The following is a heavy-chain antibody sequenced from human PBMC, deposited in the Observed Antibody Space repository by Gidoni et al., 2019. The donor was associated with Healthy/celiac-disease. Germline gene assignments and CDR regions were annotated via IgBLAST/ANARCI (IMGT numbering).Heavy chain of an antibody. Sequence: EVQLVESGGGLVQPGGSLRLSCAASGFTFSSYEMNWVRQAPGKGLGWVSYISSSGSTIYYADSVKGRFTISRDNAKNSLYLQMNSLRAEDTAVYYCARAEGRYCSSTSCYRDAFDIWGQGTMVTVSS. CDR3: ARAEGRYCSSTSCYRDAFDI. J-gene: IGHJ3*02. V-gene: IGHV3-48*03. D-gene: IGHD2-2*02. CDR2: ISSSGSTI. CDR1: GFTFSSYE.